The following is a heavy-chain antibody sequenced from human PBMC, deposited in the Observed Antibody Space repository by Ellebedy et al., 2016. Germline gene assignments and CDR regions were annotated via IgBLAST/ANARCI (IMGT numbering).Heavy chain of an antibody. CDR2: ISSNGGST. CDR3: ARDKWESNGWDFDY. Sequence: GGSLRLXXSASGFTFSSYAIHWVRQAPGKGLEYVSAISSNGGSTHYADSVKGRFTISRDNSKNTLYLQMNSLRAEDTAVYYCARDKWESNGWDFDYWGQGALVTVSS. CDR1: GFTFSSYA. D-gene: IGHD6-19*01. V-gene: IGHV3-64*04. J-gene: IGHJ4*02.